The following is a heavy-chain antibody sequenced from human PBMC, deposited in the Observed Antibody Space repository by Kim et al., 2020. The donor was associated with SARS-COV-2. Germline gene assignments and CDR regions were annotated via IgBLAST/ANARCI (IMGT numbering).Heavy chain of an antibody. D-gene: IGHD1-26*01. CDR3: ASLPISGSYYLSAFDI. CDR2: INPNSGGT. J-gene: IGHJ3*02. V-gene: IGHV1-2*02. CDR1: GYTFTGYY. Sequence: ASVKVSCKASGYTFTGYYMHWVRQAPGQGLEWMGWINPNSGGTNYAQKFQGRVTMTRDTSISTAYMELSRLRSDDTAVYYCASLPISGSYYLSAFDIWGQGTMVTVSS.